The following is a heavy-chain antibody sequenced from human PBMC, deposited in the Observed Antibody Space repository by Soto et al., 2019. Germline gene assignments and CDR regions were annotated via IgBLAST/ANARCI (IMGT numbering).Heavy chain of an antibody. V-gene: IGHV5-51*01. D-gene: IGHD3-10*01. CDR2: IYPGASQT. CDR1: GYSFANYW. Sequence: EVQLVQSGAEVKKPGESLKISCQASGYSFANYWIAWVRQMPGKGLEWMGIIYPGASQTRYTPSLQGHVTNSADKSIPTASPQWNTLKASDAARCYCARHGWFENNWFDPWGQGTLVTVSS. J-gene: IGHJ5*02. CDR3: ARHGWFENNWFDP.